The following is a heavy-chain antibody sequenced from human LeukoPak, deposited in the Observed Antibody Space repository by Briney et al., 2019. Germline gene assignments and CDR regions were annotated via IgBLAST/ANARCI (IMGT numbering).Heavy chain of an antibody. V-gene: IGHV1-8*01. Sequence: GASVKVSCKASGYTFTSYDINWVRQATGQGLEWMGWMIPNSGNTGYAQKFQGRVTMTRNTSISTAYMELSSLRSEDTAVYYCARMACWELLQCYYGMDVWGQGTTVTVSS. J-gene: IGHJ6*02. CDR2: MIPNSGNT. CDR1: GYTFTSYD. CDR3: ARMACWELLQCYYGMDV. D-gene: IGHD1-26*01.